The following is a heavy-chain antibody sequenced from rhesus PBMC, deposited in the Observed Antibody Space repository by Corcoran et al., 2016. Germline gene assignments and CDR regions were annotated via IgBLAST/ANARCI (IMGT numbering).Heavy chain of an antibody. CDR2: IYGSGSST. Sequence: QLQLQESGPGLVKPSETLSVTCAVSGGSISSSYWSWIRQAPGKGLEWIGYIYGSGSSTNYNPSLKSRVTLSVDMSKNQLSLKLSSVAAADTAVYYCASDRGYSGSWSLGYFDYWGQGVLVTVSS. V-gene: IGHV4-169*02. D-gene: IGHD6-25*01. J-gene: IGHJ4*01. CDR3: ASDRGYSGSWSLGYFDY. CDR1: GGSISSSY.